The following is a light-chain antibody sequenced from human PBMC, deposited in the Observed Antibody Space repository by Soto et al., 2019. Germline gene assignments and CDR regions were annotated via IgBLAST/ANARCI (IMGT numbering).Light chain of an antibody. CDR2: VEDSGSY. CDR1: SGHSSYI. J-gene: IGLJ2*01. CDR3: ETWDSNTRV. V-gene: IGLV4-60*03. Sequence: QLVLTQSSSASASLGSSVKLTCTLSSGHSSYIIAWHQQQPGKAPRYLMKVEDSGSYNKGSGVPDRFSGSSSGADRYLTISNLQSEDEADYYCETWDSNTRVFGGGTKVTVL.